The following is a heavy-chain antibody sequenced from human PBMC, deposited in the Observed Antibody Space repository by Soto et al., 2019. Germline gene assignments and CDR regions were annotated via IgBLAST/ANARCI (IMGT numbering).Heavy chain of an antibody. J-gene: IGHJ5*02. D-gene: IGHD6-6*01. Sequence: QVQLQESGPGLVKPSQTLSLTCTVSGGSISSGDYYWSWIRQPPGKGLEWIGYIYHSGSTYYNPSLRSRVTIPVATPKNQFSLKLSSVTAADTAVYYCARERPDGARLDPWGQGTLVTVSS. CDR1: GGSISSGDYY. V-gene: IGHV4-30-4*01. CDR3: ARERPDGARLDP. CDR2: IYHSGST.